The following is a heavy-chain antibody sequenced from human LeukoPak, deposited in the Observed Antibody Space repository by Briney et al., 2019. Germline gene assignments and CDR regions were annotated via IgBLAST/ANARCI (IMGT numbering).Heavy chain of an antibody. CDR3: ARGDGVFDY. CDR1: GGSFSGYY. CDR2: IYSSGST. D-gene: IGHD1-26*01. Sequence: KPSETLSLTCAVYGGSFSGYYWSWIRQPAGKGLEWIGRIYSSGSTNYNPSLKSRVTISVDSSKSQFSLKLSSVTAADTAVYYCARGDGVFDYWGQGTLVTVSS. J-gene: IGHJ4*02. V-gene: IGHV4-59*10.